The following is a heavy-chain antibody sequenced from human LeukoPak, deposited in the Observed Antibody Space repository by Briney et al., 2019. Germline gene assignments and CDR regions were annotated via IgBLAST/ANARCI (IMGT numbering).Heavy chain of an antibody. D-gene: IGHD6-13*01. J-gene: IGHJ5*02. CDR3: ARYPASSSWYNWFGP. Sequence: ASVKVSCKASGYTFTGYYIHWVRQAPGQGLEWMGRINPNSGGTNYAQKFQGRVTMTRDTSISTAYMELSRLRSDDTAVYYCARYPASSSWYNWFGPWGQGTLVTVSS. CDR2: INPNSGGT. V-gene: IGHV1-2*06. CDR1: GYTFTGYY.